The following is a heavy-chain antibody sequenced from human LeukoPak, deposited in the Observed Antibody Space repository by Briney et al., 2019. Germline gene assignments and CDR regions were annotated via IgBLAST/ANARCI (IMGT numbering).Heavy chain of an antibody. CDR2: IWYDGSNK. V-gene: IGHV3-33*08. CDR1: GFTFSSYG. Sequence: GGSLRLSCAASGFTFSSYGMHWVRQAPGKGLERVAVIWYDGSNKYYADSVKGRFTISRDNSKNTLYLQMNSLRAEDTAVYYCARGKYYDFWSGFSATNFDYWGQGTLVTVSS. J-gene: IGHJ4*02. CDR3: ARGKYYDFWSGFSATNFDY. D-gene: IGHD3-3*01.